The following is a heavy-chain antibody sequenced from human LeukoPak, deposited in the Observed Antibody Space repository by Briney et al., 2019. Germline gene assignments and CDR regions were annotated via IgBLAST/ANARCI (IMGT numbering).Heavy chain of an antibody. CDR2: IRYDGSNK. Sequence: GGSLRLSCAASGFTFSSYGMHWVRQAPGKGLEWVAFIRYDGSNKYYADSVKGRFTISRDNSKNTLYLQMNSLRAEDTAVYYCAKDKGRTIFGVVIPFDPWGQGTLVTVSP. V-gene: IGHV3-30*02. J-gene: IGHJ5*02. D-gene: IGHD3-3*01. CDR1: GFTFSSYG. CDR3: AKDKGRTIFGVVIPFDP.